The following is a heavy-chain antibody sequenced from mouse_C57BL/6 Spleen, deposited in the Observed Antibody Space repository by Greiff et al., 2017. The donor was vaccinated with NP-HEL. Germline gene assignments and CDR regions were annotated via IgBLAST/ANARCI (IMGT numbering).Heavy chain of an antibody. D-gene: IGHD1-1*01. V-gene: IGHV1-55*01. CDR3: ARWGVVATYWYFDV. Sequence: QVQLQQPGAELVKPGASVKMSCKASGYTFTSYWITWVKQRPGQGLEWIGDIYPGSGSTNYNEKFKSKATLTVDTSSSTAYMQLSSLTSEDSAVYYCARWGVVATYWYFDVWGTGTTVTVSS. J-gene: IGHJ1*03. CDR2: IYPGSGST. CDR1: GYTFTSYW.